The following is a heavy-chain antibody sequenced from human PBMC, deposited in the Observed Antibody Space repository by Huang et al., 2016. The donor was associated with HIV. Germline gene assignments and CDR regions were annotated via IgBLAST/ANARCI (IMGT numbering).Heavy chain of an antibody. CDR2: INPYNGNT. J-gene: IGHJ4*02. CDR3: ARLWSRDGYNWDY. CDR1: GYIFNDYP. Sequence: QVQLVQSGAEVKKPGASVKVSCKASGYIFNDYPISWVRQSPGQGLECMGGINPYNGNTRYVQKFQGRVTMTTDTSTSTAYMELRSLRSDDTALYYCARLWSRDGYNWDYWGQGTLFTVPS. D-gene: IGHD5-12*01. V-gene: IGHV1-18*01.